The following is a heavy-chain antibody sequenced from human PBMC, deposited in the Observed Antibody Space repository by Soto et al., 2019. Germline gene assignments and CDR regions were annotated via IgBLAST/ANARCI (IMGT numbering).Heavy chain of an antibody. CDR2: IIPIFGTA. D-gene: IGHD1-1*01. Sequence: QVQLVQSGAEVKKPGSSVKVSCKASGGTFSSYAISWVRQAPGQGLEWMGGIIPIFGTANYAQKFQGRVTITADESTSTAYMDLSSLRSEDTAVYYCARDEDWNDGTDAAFDIWGQGTMVTVSS. V-gene: IGHV1-69*12. CDR1: GGTFSSYA. J-gene: IGHJ3*02. CDR3: ARDEDWNDGTDAAFDI.